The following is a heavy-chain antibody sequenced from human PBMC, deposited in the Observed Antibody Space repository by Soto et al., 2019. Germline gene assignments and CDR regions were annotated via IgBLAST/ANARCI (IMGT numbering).Heavy chain of an antibody. Sequence: VASVKVSCKASGYTFTSYAMHWVRQAPGQRLEWMGWINAGNGNTKYSQKFQGRVTITRDTSASTAYMELSSLRSEDTAVYYCASSSVAAATYFDYWGQGTLVTVSS. V-gene: IGHV1-3*01. CDR3: ASSSVAAATYFDY. CDR2: INAGNGNT. J-gene: IGHJ4*02. D-gene: IGHD6-19*01. CDR1: GYTFTSYA.